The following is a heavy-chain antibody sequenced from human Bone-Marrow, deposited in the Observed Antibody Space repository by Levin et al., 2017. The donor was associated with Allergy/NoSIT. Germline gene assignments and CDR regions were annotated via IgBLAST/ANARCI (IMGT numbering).Heavy chain of an antibody. V-gene: IGHV3-30*03. J-gene: IGHJ5*02. Sequence: GESLKISCAASGFTFSSYGMHWVRQAPGKGLEWVAVISYDGSNKYYADSVKGRFTISRDNSKNTLYLQMNSLRAEDTAVYYCVRSHRGSWFDPWGQGTLVTVSS. CDR3: VRSHRGSWFDP. CDR1: GFTFSSYG. D-gene: IGHD2-15*01. CDR2: ISYDGSNK.